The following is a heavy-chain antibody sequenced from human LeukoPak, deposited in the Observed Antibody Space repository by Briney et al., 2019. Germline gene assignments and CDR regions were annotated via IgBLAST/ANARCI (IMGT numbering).Heavy chain of an antibody. CDR3: ARDNGAGYGSGSYQGAFDI. D-gene: IGHD3-10*01. CDR2: IYSGGST. J-gene: IGHJ3*02. Sequence: GGSLRLSCAASGFTVSSNYMSWVRQAPGKGLEWVSVIYSGGSTYYADSVKGRLTISRDNSKNTLYLQMNSLRAEDTAVYYCARDNGAGYGSGSYQGAFDIWGQGTMVTVSS. CDR1: GFTVSSNY. V-gene: IGHV3-66*01.